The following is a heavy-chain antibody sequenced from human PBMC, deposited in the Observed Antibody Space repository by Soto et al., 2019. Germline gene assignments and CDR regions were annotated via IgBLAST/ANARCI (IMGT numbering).Heavy chain of an antibody. CDR1: GFSLSTSGVG. Sequence: QITLKESGPTLVKPTQTLTLTCTFSGFSLSTSGVGVGWIRQPPGKALEWLALIYWDDDKRYSPSQKSRLTITKDTPKNQVVLTMTIMDPVDTATYYCAHSFGVPLFDYWGQGTLVTVSS. D-gene: IGHD3-16*01. J-gene: IGHJ4*02. CDR2: IYWDDDK. V-gene: IGHV2-5*02. CDR3: AHSFGVPLFDY.